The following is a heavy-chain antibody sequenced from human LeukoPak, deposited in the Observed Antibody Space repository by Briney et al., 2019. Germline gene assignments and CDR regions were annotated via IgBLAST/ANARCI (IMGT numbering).Heavy chain of an antibody. Sequence: PGGSLTLSCAASGLIFSRFWMHWVRQAPGEGLVWVSRINRHGSSTNYAGSVKGRFTNSRDNAKHTLYRQMNTLRVEDTAVYYCAALEDDYADYWGQGTLVTVSS. CDR3: AALEDDYADY. D-gene: IGHD2-15*01. CDR2: INRHGSST. J-gene: IGHJ4*02. CDR1: GLIFSRFW. V-gene: IGHV3-74*01.